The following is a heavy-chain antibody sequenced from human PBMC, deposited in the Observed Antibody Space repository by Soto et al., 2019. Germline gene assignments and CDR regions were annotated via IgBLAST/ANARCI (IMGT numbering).Heavy chain of an antibody. V-gene: IGHV2-70*01. CDR1: GFSLSTSGMC. D-gene: IGHD3-22*01. CDR2: IEWDDDK. J-gene: IGHJ3*02. Sequence: SGPKLVSTTQTLTLTCTFSGFSLSTSGMCVSWIRQPPGKALEWLALIEWDDDKYYSTSLKTRLTISKDTSKNQVVLTMTNMDPVDTATYYCARMSSGYSLDAFDIWGQGTMVTVSS. CDR3: ARMSSGYSLDAFDI.